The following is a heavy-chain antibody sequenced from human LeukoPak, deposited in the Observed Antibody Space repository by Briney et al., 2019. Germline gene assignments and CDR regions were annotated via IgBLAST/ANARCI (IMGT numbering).Heavy chain of an antibody. D-gene: IGHD3-16*01. J-gene: IGHJ4*02. CDR3: AKGRTNNYAFDY. CDR2: ITWNSVTL. Sequence: GGSLRLSCAASGFTFDDYALHWVRQAPGKGLERVSGITWNSVTLGYADSVKGRFTISRDNAKNSVYLQMNSLRPEDTALYYCAKGRTNNYAFDYWGQGARVTVSS. V-gene: IGHV3-9*01. CDR1: GFTFDDYA.